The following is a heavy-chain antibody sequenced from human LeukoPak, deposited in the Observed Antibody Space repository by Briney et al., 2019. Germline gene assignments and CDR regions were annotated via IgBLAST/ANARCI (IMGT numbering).Heavy chain of an antibody. J-gene: IGHJ4*02. V-gene: IGHV3-7*01. D-gene: IGHD5-12*01. CDR3: ARDRYSGFETHFDY. Sequence: GGSLRLSCAASGFTFSDYWMSWVRQAPGQGLEWVANIKHDGSENYYVDSVKGRFTIPRDNARNSLYLQMNSLRAEDTAVYYCARDRYSGFETHFDYWGQGTLVTVSS. CDR1: GFTFSDYW. CDR2: IKHDGSEN.